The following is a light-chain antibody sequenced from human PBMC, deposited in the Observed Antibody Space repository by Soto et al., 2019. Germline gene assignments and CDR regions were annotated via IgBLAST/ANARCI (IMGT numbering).Light chain of an antibody. Sequence: QSALTQPPSASGSPGQSVTISCSGSSSDIGGYTYVSWYQHQPGKAPKLMIYEVSKRPSGVPDRFSGSKSGNTASLTVSGLQAEDEADYYCSSFADSNSYVFGTGTKLTVL. CDR2: EVS. CDR3: SSFADSNSYV. V-gene: IGLV2-8*01. J-gene: IGLJ1*01. CDR1: SSDIGGYTY.